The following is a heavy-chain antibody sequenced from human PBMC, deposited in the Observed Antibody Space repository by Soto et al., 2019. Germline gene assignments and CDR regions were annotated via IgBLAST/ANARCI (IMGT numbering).Heavy chain of an antibody. V-gene: IGHV5-10-1*01. J-gene: IGHJ6*02. Sequence: GESLKISCKGSGYSFTSYWISWVRQMPGKGLEWMGRIDPSDSYTNYSPSFQGHVTISADKSISTAYLQWSSLKASDTAMYYCASSTPVVPAAMDYYYGMDVWGQGTTVTVSS. CDR1: GYSFTSYW. CDR2: IDPSDSYT. CDR3: ASSTPVVPAAMDYYYGMDV. D-gene: IGHD2-2*01.